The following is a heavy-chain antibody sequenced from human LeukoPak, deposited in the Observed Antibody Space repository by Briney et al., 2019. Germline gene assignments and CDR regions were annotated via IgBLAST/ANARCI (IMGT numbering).Heavy chain of an antibody. CDR3: ATGINQLLLFDY. CDR2: FDPEDGET. J-gene: IGHJ4*02. Sequence: ASVKVSCKVSGYTLTELSMHWVRQAPGTGREGMGGFDPEDGETIYAQKFQGRVTMTEDTSTDTAYMELSSLRSEDTAVYYCATGINQLLLFDYWGQGTLVTVSS. CDR1: GYTLTELS. V-gene: IGHV1-24*01. D-gene: IGHD2-2*01.